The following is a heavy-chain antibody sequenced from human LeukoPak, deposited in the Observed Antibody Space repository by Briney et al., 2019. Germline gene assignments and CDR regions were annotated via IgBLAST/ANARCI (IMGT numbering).Heavy chain of an antibody. CDR2: ISAYNGNT. D-gene: IGHD6-13*01. CDR3: ARPSIAAADPTGGYFDY. Sequence: ASVKVSCKASGYTFTSYGISWVRQAPGQGLEWMGWISAYNGNTNYAQKLQGRVTMTTDTSTSTAYMELRSLRSDDTAVYYCARPSIAAADPTGGYFDYWGQGTLVTVSS. V-gene: IGHV1-18*01. J-gene: IGHJ4*02. CDR1: GYTFTSYG.